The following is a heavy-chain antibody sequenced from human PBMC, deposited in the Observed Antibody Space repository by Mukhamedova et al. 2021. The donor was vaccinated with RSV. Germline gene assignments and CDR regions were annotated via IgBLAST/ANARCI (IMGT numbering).Heavy chain of an antibody. CDR3: ARQPVVAGAIVEYYFDF. V-gene: IGHV1-3*01. D-gene: IGHD2-2*02. Sequence: INAGNGDTKYSQKFQDRVTITRDTSASTAYMELSSLKLDDTAVYYCARQPVVAGAIVEYYFDFWGQGARVTVSS. J-gene: IGHJ4*02. CDR2: INAGNGDT.